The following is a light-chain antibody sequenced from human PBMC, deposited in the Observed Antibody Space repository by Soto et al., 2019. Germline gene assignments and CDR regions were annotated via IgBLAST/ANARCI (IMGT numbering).Light chain of an antibody. CDR2: QDS. J-gene: IGLJ2*01. CDR1: KLGDKY. Sequence: SYELTQPPSVSVSPGQTASITCSGDKLGDKYACWYQQKPGQSPVLVIYQDSKRPSAIPERFSGSNSGNTATLTISGTQAMDEADYSCQAWDSSTAVFGGGTKLTVL. CDR3: QAWDSSTAV. V-gene: IGLV3-1*01.